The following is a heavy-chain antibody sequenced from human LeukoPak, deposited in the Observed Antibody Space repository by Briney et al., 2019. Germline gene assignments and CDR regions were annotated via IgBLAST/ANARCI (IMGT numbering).Heavy chain of an antibody. J-gene: IGHJ4*02. Sequence: GGSLRLSCAASGFTFSTYAMHWVRQAPGKGLEWVSGISWNSGSIGYADSVKGRFTISRDNAKNSLYLQMNSLRAEDTALYYCAKDLGVAAAGTENAFDYWGQGTLVTVSS. V-gene: IGHV3-9*01. D-gene: IGHD6-13*01. CDR2: ISWNSGSI. CDR3: AKDLGVAAAGTENAFDY. CDR1: GFTFSTYA.